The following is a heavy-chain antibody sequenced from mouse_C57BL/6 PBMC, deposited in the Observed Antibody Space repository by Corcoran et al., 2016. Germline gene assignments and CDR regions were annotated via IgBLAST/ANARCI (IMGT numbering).Heavy chain of an antibody. CDR1: GFSLSTSGMG. Sequence: VTLKESGPGILQSSQTLSLTCSFSGFSLSTSGMGVSWIRQPSGKGLEWLAHIYWDDDKRYNPSLKSRLTISKDTSRNQVFLKITSVDTADTATYYCARNYYGSSPFAYWGQGTLVTVSA. CDR3: ARNYYGSSPFAY. J-gene: IGHJ3*01. D-gene: IGHD1-1*01. V-gene: IGHV8-12*01. CDR2: IYWDDDK.